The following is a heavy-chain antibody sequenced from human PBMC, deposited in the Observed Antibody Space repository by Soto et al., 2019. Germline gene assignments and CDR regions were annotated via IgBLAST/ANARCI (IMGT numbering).Heavy chain of an antibody. CDR2: IYYSGST. Sequence: SETLSLTCTVSGGSISSYCWSWIRQPPGKGLEWIGYIYYSGSTNYNPSLKSRVTISVDTSKNQFSLKLSSVTAADTAVYYCARSSYDFWSGLMDVWAKGPRSPSP. D-gene: IGHD3-3*01. V-gene: IGHV4-59*12. J-gene: IGHJ6*03. CDR1: GGSISSYC. CDR3: ARSSYDFWSGLMDV.